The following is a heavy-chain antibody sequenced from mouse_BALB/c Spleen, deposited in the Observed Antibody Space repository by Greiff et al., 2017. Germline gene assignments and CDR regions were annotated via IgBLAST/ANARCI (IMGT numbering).Heavy chain of an antibody. CDR1: GFTFSSYG. Sequence: EVHLVGSGGDLVKPGGSLKLSCAASGFTFSSYGMSWVRQTPDKRLEWVATISSGGSYTYYPDSVKGRFTISRDNAKNTLYLQMSSLKSEDTAMYYCARRRDYWGQGTSVTVSS. J-gene: IGHJ4*01. CDR3: ARRRDY. V-gene: IGHV5-6*01. CDR2: ISSGGSYT.